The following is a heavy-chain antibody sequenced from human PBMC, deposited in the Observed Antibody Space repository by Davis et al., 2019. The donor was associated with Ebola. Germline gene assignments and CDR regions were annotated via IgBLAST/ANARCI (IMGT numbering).Heavy chain of an antibody. D-gene: IGHD3-22*01. CDR2: IYYIGST. J-gene: IGHJ6*03. V-gene: IGHV4-31*03. CDR3: ARDLRYDSSGYDYYFYMDV. CDR1: GGSISRGGSY. Sequence: PSETLSLTCTVPGGSISRGGSYWTWIRQHPGKGLEWIGYIYYIGSTYYKPSLESRVTISLDTSKNQCSLNLYSVTAADTAVYYCARDLRYDSSGYDYYFYMDVWGKGTTVTVSS.